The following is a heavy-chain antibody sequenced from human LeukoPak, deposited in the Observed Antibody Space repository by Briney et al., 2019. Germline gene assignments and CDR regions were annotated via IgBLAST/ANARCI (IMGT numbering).Heavy chain of an antibody. CDR2: IYSSGST. V-gene: IGHV4-4*07. D-gene: IGHD1-26*01. Sequence: SETLSLTCIVAGSSISNYYWSWIRQPAGKGLEWIGRIYSSGSTNYNPSLKSRVTMSLDTSKNQFSLKLSSVTAADTAVYYCARAAHSGSLAPFDYWGQGTLVTVSS. CDR3: ARAAHSGSLAPFDY. J-gene: IGHJ4*02. CDR1: GSSISNYY.